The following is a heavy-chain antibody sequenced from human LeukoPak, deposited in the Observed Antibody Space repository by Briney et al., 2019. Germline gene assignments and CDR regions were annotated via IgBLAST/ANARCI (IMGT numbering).Heavy chain of an antibody. Sequence: ASVTVSCKSSGFTFTDHYIHWVRQGPGQGLEWMGYIGPHSTFTSSPQEFQGRVTMTRDASMSTAYMELTRLTSDDTAVYYCVREGEGPLSKDFDYWGQGTLVTVSS. J-gene: IGHJ4*02. CDR2: IGPHSTFT. CDR1: GFTFTDHY. V-gene: IGHV1-2*02. D-gene: IGHD2/OR15-2a*01. CDR3: VREGEGPLSKDFDY.